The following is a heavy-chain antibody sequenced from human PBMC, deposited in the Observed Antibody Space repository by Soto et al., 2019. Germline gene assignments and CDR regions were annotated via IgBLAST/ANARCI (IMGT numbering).Heavy chain of an antibody. D-gene: IGHD3-9*01. CDR1: GYTFTSYY. Sequence: ASVKVSCKASGYTFTSYYMHWVRQAPGQGLEWMGIINPSGGSTSYAQKFQGRVTMTRDTSTSTVYMELSSLRSEDTAVYYCARTFYRKTGTINPPVLRFFDWLPHRTTEAPSHAFDIWGQGKMVTVPS. J-gene: IGHJ3*02. V-gene: IGHV1-46*03. CDR3: ARTFYRKTGTINPPVLRFFDWLPHRTTEAPSHAFDI. CDR2: INPSGGST.